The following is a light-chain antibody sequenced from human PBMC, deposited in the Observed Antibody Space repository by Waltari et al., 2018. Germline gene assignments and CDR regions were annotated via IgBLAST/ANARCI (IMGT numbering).Light chain of an antibody. CDR2: DVD. Sequence: QSALTQPPSASGSPGQSVTISCTGASSDIGAYSYVSWYQHYPVKAPKLIIYDVDKRPSGVPDRFSGSKSGDTASLTVSGLQTEDEADYYCSSYAGSNNLGIFGGGTKLTVL. J-gene: IGLJ2*01. CDR1: SSDIGAYSY. V-gene: IGLV2-8*01. CDR3: SSYAGSNNLGI.